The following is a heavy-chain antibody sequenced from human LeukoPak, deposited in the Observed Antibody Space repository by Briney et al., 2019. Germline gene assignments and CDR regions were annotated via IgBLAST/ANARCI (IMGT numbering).Heavy chain of an antibody. CDR1: GGSISSGDYY. Sequence: SETLSLTCTVSGGSISSGDYYWSWIRQPPGKGLEWIGYIYYSGSTYYNPSLKSRATISVDTSKNQFSLKLSSVTAADTAVYYCARVDVVGEYYFDYWGQGTLVTVSS. V-gene: IGHV4-30-4*01. CDR2: IYYSGST. J-gene: IGHJ4*02. D-gene: IGHD2-15*01. CDR3: ARVDVVGEYYFDY.